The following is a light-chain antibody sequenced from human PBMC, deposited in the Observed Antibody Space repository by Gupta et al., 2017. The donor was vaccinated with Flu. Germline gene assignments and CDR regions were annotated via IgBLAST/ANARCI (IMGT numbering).Light chain of an antibody. V-gene: IGKV3-15*01. Sequence: EIVMTLSPATLSVSPGERATLSCRASQSVSSNLAWYQQKPGQAPRLLIYGASTRATGIPARFSGSGSGTEFTLTISSLQSEDFAVYYCQQYNNWPPYIFGQGTKLEIK. J-gene: IGKJ2*01. CDR1: QSVSSN. CDR2: GAS. CDR3: QQYNNWPPYI.